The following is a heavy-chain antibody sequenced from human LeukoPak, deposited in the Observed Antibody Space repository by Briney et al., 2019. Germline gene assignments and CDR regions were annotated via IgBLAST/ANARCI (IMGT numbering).Heavy chain of an antibody. V-gene: IGHV1-18*01. CDR3: ARSGATSKWLVRPSYFDL. D-gene: IGHD6-19*01. CDR1: GYTFTSYD. Sequence: GASVKVSCKASGYTFTSYDISWVRQAPGQGLEWMGWISAYNGNTNYAQKFQGRVTMTRDTSISTAYMELSRLRSDDTAVYYCARSGATSKWLVRPSYFDLWGRGTLVTVSS. CDR2: ISAYNGNT. J-gene: IGHJ2*01.